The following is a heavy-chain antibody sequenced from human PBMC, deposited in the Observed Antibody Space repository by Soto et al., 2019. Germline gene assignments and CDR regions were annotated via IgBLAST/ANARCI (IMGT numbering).Heavy chain of an antibody. CDR1: GFTFSSYG. CDR3: AKESTIFELVPLDY. D-gene: IGHD3-3*01. V-gene: IGHV3-30*18. Sequence: GGSLRLSCAASGFTFSSYGMHWVRQAPGKGLEWAAVISYDGYNKYYADSVKGRFTISRDNSKKTLYLQMNSLRAEDTAVYYCAKESTIFELVPLDYWGKGTLVTVAS. CDR2: ISYDGYNK. J-gene: IGHJ4*02.